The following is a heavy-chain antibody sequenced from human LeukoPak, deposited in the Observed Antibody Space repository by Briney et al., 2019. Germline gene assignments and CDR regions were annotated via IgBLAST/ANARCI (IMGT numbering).Heavy chain of an antibody. Sequence: AASVKVSCKASGYTFSTSDINWVRQVPGQGLEWMGGIIPIFGTANYAQKFQGRVTITTDESTSTAYMELSSLRSEDTAVYYCARGDYYDSSGPGLVAFDIWGQGTMVTVSS. CDR2: IIPIFGTA. D-gene: IGHD3-22*01. J-gene: IGHJ3*02. CDR1: GYTFSTSD. V-gene: IGHV1-69*05. CDR3: ARGDYYDSSGPGLVAFDI.